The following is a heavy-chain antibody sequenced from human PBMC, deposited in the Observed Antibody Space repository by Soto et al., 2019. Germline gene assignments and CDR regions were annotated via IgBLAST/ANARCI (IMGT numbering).Heavy chain of an antibody. CDR2: IIPIFGTA. CDR3: ARYKQLPKYGMDV. Sequence: SVKVSCKASGGTFISYAISWVRQAPGQGLEWMGGIIPIFGTANYAQKFQGRVTITADESTSTAYMELSSLRSEDTAVYYCARYKQLPKYGMDVWGQGTTVTVSS. CDR1: GGTFISYA. V-gene: IGHV1-69*13. D-gene: IGHD6-6*01. J-gene: IGHJ6*02.